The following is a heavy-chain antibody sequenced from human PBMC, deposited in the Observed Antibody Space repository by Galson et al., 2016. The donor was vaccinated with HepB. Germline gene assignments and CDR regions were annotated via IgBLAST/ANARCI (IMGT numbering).Heavy chain of an antibody. Sequence: SLRLSCAASGFAFGNYAMYWVRQAPGQGLEWVSGISGRGGSTYYADSVQGRFSISRDNSKNTFFLHMNILRAEDTAIYFCAKGGVPSADDDHWYFDFWGRGTPVSVSS. CDR1: GFAFGNYA. V-gene: IGHV3-23*01. J-gene: IGHJ2*01. D-gene: IGHD1-1*01. CDR3: AKGGVPSADDDHWYFDF. CDR2: ISGRGGST.